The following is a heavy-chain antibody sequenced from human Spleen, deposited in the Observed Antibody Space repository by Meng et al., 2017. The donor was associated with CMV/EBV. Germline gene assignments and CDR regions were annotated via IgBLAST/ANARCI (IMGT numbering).Heavy chain of an antibody. CDR2: INHSGST. V-gene: IGHV4-34*01. CDR1: GGSFSGYY. J-gene: IGHJ2*01. D-gene: IGHD2-2*01. Sequence: SETLSLTCAVYGGSFSGYYWSWIRQPPGKGLEWIGEINHSGSTNYNPSLESRVTISVDTSKKQFSLNLSSVTAADTAVYYCAGVKPAAKGYWYFDLWGRGTLVTVSS. CDR3: AGVKPAAKGYWYFDL.